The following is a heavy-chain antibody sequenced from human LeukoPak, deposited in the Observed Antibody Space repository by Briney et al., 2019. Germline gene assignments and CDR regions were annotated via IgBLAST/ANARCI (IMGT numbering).Heavy chain of an antibody. J-gene: IGHJ5*02. V-gene: IGHV3-23*01. D-gene: IGHD3-9*01. Sequence: GASLRLSCAASGLTFSNYAMNWVRQAPGKGLEWVSAINTGGSTDYADSVKGRFTVSRDNSQNTLYLRMQSLSAEDTAVYYGANGGRAGNYHLGSWGQGTLVTVSS. CDR3: ANGGRAGNYHLGS. CDR1: GLTFSNYA. CDR2: INTGGST.